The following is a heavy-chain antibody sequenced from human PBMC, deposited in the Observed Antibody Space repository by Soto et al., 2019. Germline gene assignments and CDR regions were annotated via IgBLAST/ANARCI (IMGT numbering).Heavy chain of an antibody. CDR1: GGTFSSYA. Sequence: SVKASCKASGGTFSSYAISWVRQAPGQGLEWMGGIIPIFGTANYAQKFQGRVTITADESTSTAYMELSSLGAEDTSVHYCAKVRKGGMLTHLSLDDYWDEGTLVTLSS. V-gene: IGHV1-69*13. J-gene: IGHJ4*02. CDR2: IIPIFGTA. D-gene: IGHD2-21*02. CDR3: AKVRKGGMLTHLSLDDY.